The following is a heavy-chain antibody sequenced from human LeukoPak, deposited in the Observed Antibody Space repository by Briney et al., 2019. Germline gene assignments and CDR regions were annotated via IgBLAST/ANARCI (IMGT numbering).Heavy chain of an antibody. D-gene: IGHD3-22*01. Sequence: SETLSLTCTVSGGSISSYYWSWIRQPPGKGLEWIGSIYHSGSTYYNPSLKSRVTISVDTSKNQFSLKLSSVTAADTAVYYCARGPYDSSGYYYFWGQGTLVTVSS. CDR1: GGSISSYY. CDR3: ARGPYDSSGYYYF. CDR2: IYHSGST. J-gene: IGHJ4*02. V-gene: IGHV4-38-2*02.